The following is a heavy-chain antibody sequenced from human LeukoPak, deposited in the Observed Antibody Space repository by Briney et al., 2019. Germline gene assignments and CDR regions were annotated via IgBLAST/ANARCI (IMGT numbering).Heavy chain of an antibody. CDR3: ARPSHYGGNSLDAFDI. V-gene: IGHV3-30*04. CDR1: GGTLSSYA. Sequence: SCKASGGTLSSYAMHWVRQAPGKGLEWVAVISYDGSNKYYADSVKGRFTISRDNSKNTLYLQMNSLRAEDTAVYYCARPSHYGGNSLDAFDIWGQGTMVTVSS. D-gene: IGHD4-23*01. CDR2: ISYDGSNK. J-gene: IGHJ3*02.